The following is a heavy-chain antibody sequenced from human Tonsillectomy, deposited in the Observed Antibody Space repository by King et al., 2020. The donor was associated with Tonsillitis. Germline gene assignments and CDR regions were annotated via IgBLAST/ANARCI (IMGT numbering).Heavy chain of an antibody. V-gene: IGHV1-69*13. Sequence: QLVQSGAEMKQPGSSVKVSCKASGDTFSSYTINWVRQAPGQGLEWMGGIIPIFGTANYAQKFQGRVTIIADESTSTDYMELSSLRSEDTAVYFCARALNYYDTSDYYRSPFDIWGQGTLVTVSS. CDR2: IIPIFGTA. CDR3: ARALNYYDTSDYYRSPFDI. D-gene: IGHD3-22*01. J-gene: IGHJ3*02. CDR1: GDTFSSYT.